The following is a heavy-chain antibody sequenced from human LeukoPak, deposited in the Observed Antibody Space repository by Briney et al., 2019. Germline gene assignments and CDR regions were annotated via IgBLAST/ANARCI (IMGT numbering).Heavy chain of an antibody. V-gene: IGHV3-21*01. CDR2: ISSSSSYI. Sequence: PGGSLRLSCAASGFTFSSYSMNWVRQAPGKGLEWVSSISSSSSYIYYADSVKGRFTISRDNAKNSLYLQMNSLRAEDTAVYYCVRDRGWLQLEYYFDYWGQGTLVTVSS. D-gene: IGHD3-3*01. J-gene: IGHJ4*02. CDR3: VRDRGWLQLEYYFDY. CDR1: GFTFSSYS.